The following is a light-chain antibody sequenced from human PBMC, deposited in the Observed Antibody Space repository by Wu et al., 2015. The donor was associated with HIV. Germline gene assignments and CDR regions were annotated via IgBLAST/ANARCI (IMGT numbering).Light chain of an antibody. CDR1: QSISYF. CDR3: QQYDDSPNT. CDR2: DAS. V-gene: IGKV3-20*01. J-gene: IGKJ2*01. Sequence: EVVLTQSPATLSLSLGERATLSCRASQSISYFLAWYQQKPGQAPRLLIYDASNRATGIPDRFSGSGSETDFTLSISRLEPEDFAVYYCQQYDDSPNTFGQGTKLEIK.